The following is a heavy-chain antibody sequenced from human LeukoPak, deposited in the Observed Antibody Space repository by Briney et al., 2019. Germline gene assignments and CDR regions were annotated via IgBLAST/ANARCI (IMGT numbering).Heavy chain of an antibody. Sequence: SQTLSLTCNVSGGSISSGDYYWSWIRQHPGKGLEWIGYIYYSGSTYYNPSLKIRVTISVDTSKNQFSLKLSSVTAADTAVYYCARDDGFNWFDPWGQGALVTVSS. J-gene: IGHJ5*02. CDR3: ARDDGFNWFDP. CDR1: GGSISSGDYY. D-gene: IGHD5-24*01. CDR2: IYYSGST. V-gene: IGHV4-31*03.